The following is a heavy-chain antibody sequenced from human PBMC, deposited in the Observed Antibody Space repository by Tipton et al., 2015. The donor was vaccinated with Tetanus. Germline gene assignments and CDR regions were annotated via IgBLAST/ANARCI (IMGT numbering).Heavy chain of an antibody. CDR1: GYTFTDYY. V-gene: IGHV1-2*02. J-gene: IGHJ6*02. Sequence: QLVQSGAEVKKPGASVKVSCKASGYTFTDYYMHWVRQAPGQGLEWMGWINPNSGGTNYAQNFQGRITMTRDTSISTVYMELSSLRSDDTAVYYCARPGDNNYSHGMDVWGQGTTVTVSS. CDR2: INPNSGGT. D-gene: IGHD1-14*01. CDR3: ARPGDNNYSHGMDV.